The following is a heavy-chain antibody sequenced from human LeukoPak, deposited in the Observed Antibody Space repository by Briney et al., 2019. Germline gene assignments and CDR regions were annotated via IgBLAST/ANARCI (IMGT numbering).Heavy chain of an antibody. CDR3: AREVGLRFLEWLGTYMDV. J-gene: IGHJ6*03. Sequence: PVKVSRTASGGTFTRYAISWVRQAPRQGLEWMGGIIPIFGTTNYAQKFQGRVTITADDSTSTTYMELSSLRSEDTAVYYCAREVGLRFLEWLGTYMDVWGKGTTVTVSS. V-gene: IGHV1-69*13. D-gene: IGHD3-3*01. CDR2: IIPIFGTT. CDR1: GGTFTRYA.